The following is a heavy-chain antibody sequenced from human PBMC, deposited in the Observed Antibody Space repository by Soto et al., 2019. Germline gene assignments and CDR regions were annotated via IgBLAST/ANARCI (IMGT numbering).Heavy chain of an antibody. CDR1: GGTFSSYA. CDR3: ARVVTVVKSFHYWYFDL. V-gene: IGHV1-69*12. J-gene: IGHJ2*01. CDR2: IIPIFGTT. Sequence: QVQLVQSGAEVKKPGSSVKVSCKASGGTFSSYAISWVRQAPGQGLEWMGGIIPIFGTTNYAQKFQGRVTFTADDSPSTADMELSSLRSEDTAMYYCARVVTVVKSFHYWYFDLWGRGTLVTVSS. D-gene: IGHD2-15*01.